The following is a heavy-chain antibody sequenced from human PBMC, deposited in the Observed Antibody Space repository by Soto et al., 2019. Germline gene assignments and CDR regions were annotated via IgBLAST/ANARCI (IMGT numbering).Heavy chain of an antibody. J-gene: IGHJ5*02. V-gene: IGHV1-69*13. CDR1: RGTFNSYA. CDR2: IIPIFGTA. Sequence: SAKISSKASRGTFNSYAITWARQAPGQGLEWMGGIIPIFGTANYAQKFQGRVTITADESTSTAYMELSSLRSEDTAVYYCAREVYTARNWFDPWGQGTLVTVSS. CDR3: AREVYTARNWFDP. D-gene: IGHD5-18*01.